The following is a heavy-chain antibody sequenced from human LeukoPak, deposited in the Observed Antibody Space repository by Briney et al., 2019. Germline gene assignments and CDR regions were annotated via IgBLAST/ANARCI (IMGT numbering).Heavy chain of an antibody. Sequence: PGGSLSLSCAASGFPFTSYWMVWVRQAPGKGLEWMTVISHDGSNEYYVDSVKGRFTISGDNSKNTLYLQMNSLRVEDTALYYCAKGDTAIFSYYLDYWGQGTLVTVSS. D-gene: IGHD5-18*01. CDR3: AKGDTAIFSYYLDY. J-gene: IGHJ4*02. CDR2: ISHDGSNE. CDR1: GFPFTSYW. V-gene: IGHV3-30*18.